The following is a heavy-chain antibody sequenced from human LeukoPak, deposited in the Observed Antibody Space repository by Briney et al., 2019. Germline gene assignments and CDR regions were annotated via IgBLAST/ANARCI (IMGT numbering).Heavy chain of an antibody. CDR3: ARDPPGYYDSSGYSGY. V-gene: IGHV1-18*01. CDR2: ISAYNGNT. Sequence: ASVKVSCKASGYTFTSYGISWVRQAPGQGREWMGWISAYNGNTNYAQKLQGRVTMTTDTSTSTAYMELRSLRSDDTAVYYCARDPPGYYDSSGYSGYWGQGTLVTVSS. CDR1: GYTFTSYG. J-gene: IGHJ4*02. D-gene: IGHD3-22*01.